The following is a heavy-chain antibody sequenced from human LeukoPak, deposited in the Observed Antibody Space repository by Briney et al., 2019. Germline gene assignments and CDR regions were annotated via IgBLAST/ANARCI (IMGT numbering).Heavy chain of an antibody. CDR2: IYYSGNT. Sequence: PSETLSLTCTVSGGSISSYYWSWIRQPPGRGLEWIGDIYYSGNTDYSPSLKSRVSISVDMSKNQFSLKLSSVTAADTALYYCAREGYSFGYKLIDYWGQGTLVTVSS. D-gene: IGHD5-18*01. CDR3: AREGYSFGYKLIDY. J-gene: IGHJ4*02. CDR1: GGSISSYY. V-gene: IGHV4-59*01.